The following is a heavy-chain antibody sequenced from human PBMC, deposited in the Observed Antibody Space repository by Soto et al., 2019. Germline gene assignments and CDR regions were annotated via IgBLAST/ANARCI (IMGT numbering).Heavy chain of an antibody. CDR3: AREGDSIAAASTVFWFDP. D-gene: IGHD6-13*01. CDR2: INHSGST. J-gene: IGHJ5*02. Sequence: SQTLSLTCAVYGGSFSGYYWSWIRQPPGKGLEWIGEINHSGSTNYNPSLKSRVTISVDTSKNQFSLKLSSVTAADTAVYYCAREGDSIAAASTVFWFDPWGQGTLVTVSS. V-gene: IGHV4-34*01. CDR1: GGSFSGYY.